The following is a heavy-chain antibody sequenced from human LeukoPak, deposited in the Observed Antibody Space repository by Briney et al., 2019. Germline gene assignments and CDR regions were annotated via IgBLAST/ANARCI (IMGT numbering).Heavy chain of an antibody. CDR3: AREASSGYFDY. CDR2: IYYSGST. J-gene: IGHJ4*02. Sequence: PSETLSLTCTVSGGSISSYYWSWIRQPPRKGVEWIGYIYYSGSTNYNPSLKSRVAISVDTSKNQFSLKLSSVTAADTAVYYCAREASSGYFDYWGQGTLVTVSS. V-gene: IGHV4-59*01. CDR1: GGSISSYY. D-gene: IGHD1-26*01.